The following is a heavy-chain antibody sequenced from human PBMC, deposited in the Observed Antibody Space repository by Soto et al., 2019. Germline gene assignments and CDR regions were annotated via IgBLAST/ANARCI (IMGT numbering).Heavy chain of an antibody. CDR3: ARNLYFEAGPYYFDY. D-gene: IGHD3-9*01. CDR1: GGSISSGGYY. J-gene: IGHJ4*02. Sequence: SETLSLTCTVSGGSISSGGYYWSWIRHHPGKGLEWIGYIYYSGSTYYNPSLKSRVTISVDTSKNQFSLKLSSVTAADTAVYYCARNLYFEAGPYYFDYWGQGTLVTVSS. V-gene: IGHV4-31*03. CDR2: IYYSGST.